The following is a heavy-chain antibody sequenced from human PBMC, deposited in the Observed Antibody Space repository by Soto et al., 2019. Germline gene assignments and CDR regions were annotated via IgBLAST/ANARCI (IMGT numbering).Heavy chain of an antibody. CDR2: IYWDDDK. CDR3: AHKSLVPFGMDV. Sequence: QITLKESGPTLVKPTQTLTLTCTFSGFSLTTSGVGVGWIRQPPGKALEWLAPIYWDDDKRYSPSLTNRLTITTETSRNQVVLTLIDLDPVDTATYYCAHKSLVPFGMDVWGQGTTVTVAS. V-gene: IGHV2-5*02. J-gene: IGHJ6*02. D-gene: IGHD3-10*01. CDR1: GFSLTTSGVG.